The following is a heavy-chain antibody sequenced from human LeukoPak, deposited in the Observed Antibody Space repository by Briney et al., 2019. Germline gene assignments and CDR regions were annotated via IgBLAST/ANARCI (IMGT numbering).Heavy chain of an antibody. J-gene: IGHJ4*02. D-gene: IGHD3-22*01. Sequence: PSETLSLTCTVSGGSISSGDYYWSWIRQPPGKGLEWIGYIYYSGSTYYNPSLKSRVTISVDTSKNQFSLKLSSVTAADTAVYYCARALYSGYDFDYWGQGTLVTVSS. CDR2: IYYSGST. V-gene: IGHV4-30-4*08. CDR1: GGSISSGDYY. CDR3: ARALYSGYDFDY.